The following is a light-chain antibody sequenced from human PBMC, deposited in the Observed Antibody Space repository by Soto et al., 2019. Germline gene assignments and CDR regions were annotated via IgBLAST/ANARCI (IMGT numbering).Light chain of an antibody. Sequence: DIQMTQSPSTLSASVGERVTITCGASQTISSWLAWYQQKPGKAPNLLIYDASTLERGVPSRFSGTGSGTECTLTIDRLQPDDFATYYCQQYHTSSITFGQGTRLEI. CDR3: QQYHTSSIT. CDR2: DAS. J-gene: IGKJ5*01. V-gene: IGKV1-5*01. CDR1: QTISSW.